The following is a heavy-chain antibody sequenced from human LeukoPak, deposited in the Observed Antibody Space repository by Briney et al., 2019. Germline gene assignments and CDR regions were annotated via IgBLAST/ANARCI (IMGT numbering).Heavy chain of an antibody. D-gene: IGHD4-17*01. J-gene: IGHJ4*02. Sequence: ASVKVSCKASGYTFTSYGISWVRQAPGQGLEWMGWISAYNGNTNYAQKLQGRVTMTTDTSTSTDYMELRSLRSDDTAVYYCATRLRYFDYWGQGTLVTVSS. CDR1: GYTFTSYG. V-gene: IGHV1-18*01. CDR2: ISAYNGNT. CDR3: ATRLRYFDY.